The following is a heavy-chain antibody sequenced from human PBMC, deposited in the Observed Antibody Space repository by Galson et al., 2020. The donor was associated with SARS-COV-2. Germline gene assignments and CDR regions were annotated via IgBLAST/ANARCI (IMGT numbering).Heavy chain of an antibody. Sequence: GASVKVSCKASGGTFSNYAISWVRQAPGQGLEWMGGIIPMFGTSNYEQKFQGRVTITADASTSTAYMELSSLRSEDTAVYYCARGMTTVTTYTFWYAMDVWGQGTTVTVSS. D-gene: IGHD4-17*01. CDR2: IIPMFGTS. CDR1: GGTFSNYA. V-gene: IGHV1-69*13. CDR3: ARGMTTVTTYTFWYAMDV. J-gene: IGHJ6*02.